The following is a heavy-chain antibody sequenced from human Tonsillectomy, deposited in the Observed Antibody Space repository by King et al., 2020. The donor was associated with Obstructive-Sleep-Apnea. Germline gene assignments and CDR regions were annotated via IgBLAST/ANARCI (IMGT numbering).Heavy chain of an antibody. Sequence: VQLQQWGAGLLKPSETLSLPCAVYGGSFSGYYWSWIRQPPGKGLEWIGEINHSGSTNYNPSLKSRVTISIDTSKSQFSLKLSSVTAADTAVYYCARGGYYDILTGYSIVFDYWGQGTLVTVSS. V-gene: IGHV4-34*01. CDR1: GGSFSGYY. J-gene: IGHJ4*02. D-gene: IGHD3-9*01. CDR2: INHSGST. CDR3: ARGGYYDILTGYSIVFDY.